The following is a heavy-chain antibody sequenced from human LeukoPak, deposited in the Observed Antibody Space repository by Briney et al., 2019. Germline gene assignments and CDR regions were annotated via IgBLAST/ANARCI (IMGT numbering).Heavy chain of an antibody. CDR2: IRYDGSNK. CDR3: AKDPRSRGYSGYDNYYFDY. V-gene: IGHV3-30*02. D-gene: IGHD5-12*01. Sequence: GGSLRLSCAASGFTFSSYGMHWVRQAPGKGLEWVAFIRYDGSNKYYADSVKGRFTISRDNSKNTLYLQMNSLRAEDAAVYYCAKDPRSRGYSGYDNYYFDYWGQGTLVTVSS. CDR1: GFTFSSYG. J-gene: IGHJ4*02.